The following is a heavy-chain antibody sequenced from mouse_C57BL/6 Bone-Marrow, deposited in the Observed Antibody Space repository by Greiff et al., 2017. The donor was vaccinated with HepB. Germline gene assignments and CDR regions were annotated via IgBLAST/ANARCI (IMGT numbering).Heavy chain of an antibody. CDR3: ALITAVVATGNY. CDR1: GFNIKDYY. V-gene: IGHV14-2*01. CDR2: IDPEDGET. D-gene: IGHD1-1*01. J-gene: IGHJ2*01. Sequence: VQLQQSGAELVKPGASVKLSCTASGFNIKDYYMHWVKQRTEQGLEWIGRIDPEDGETKYAPKFQGKATRTADTSSNTAYLQPSSRTSEDTAVYYCALITAVVATGNYWGQGTTLTVSS.